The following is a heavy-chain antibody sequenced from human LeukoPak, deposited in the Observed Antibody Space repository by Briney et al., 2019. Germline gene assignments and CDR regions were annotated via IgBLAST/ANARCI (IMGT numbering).Heavy chain of an antibody. CDR2: ISAYNGNT. D-gene: IGHD6-13*01. Sequence: ASVKVSCKASGYTFTSYVISWVRQAPGQGLEWMGWISAYNGNTNYAQKLQGRVTMTTDTSTSTAYMELRSLRSDDTAVYYCARLCSSSLTYYYYYMDVWGKGTTVTVSS. CDR1: GYTFTSYV. V-gene: IGHV1-18*01. J-gene: IGHJ6*03. CDR3: ARLCSSSLTYYYYYMDV.